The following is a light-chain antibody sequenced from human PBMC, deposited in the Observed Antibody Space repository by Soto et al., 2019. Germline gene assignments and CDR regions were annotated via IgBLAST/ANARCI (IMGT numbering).Light chain of an antibody. CDR3: QQYGSSPLT. CDR2: DAS. J-gene: IGKJ4*01. CDR1: QSVTSY. V-gene: IGKV3-11*01. Sequence: ILLTQSPATLSLSPGERATHSCRASQSVTSYLAWYQQKPGQAPRLLIYDASKRATGIPARFSGSGSGTDFTLTISSLEPEDFAVYYCQQYGSSPLTFGGGTKVDI.